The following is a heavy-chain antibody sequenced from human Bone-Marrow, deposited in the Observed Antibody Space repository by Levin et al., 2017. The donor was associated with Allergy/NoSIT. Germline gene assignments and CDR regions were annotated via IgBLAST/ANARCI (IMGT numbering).Heavy chain of an antibody. CDR3: KRANCGGECYFDSA. Sequence: SETLSLTCAISGDSVSSNNAAWSWIRQSPSRGLEWLGMTYYRSKWYNDYSVSVKSRITINPDTSKNQFSLKVSSVTPEETAVYYCKRANCGGECYFDSAWGKGTLVTVSS. J-gene: IGHJ5*02. D-gene: IGHD2-21*01. CDR2: TYYRSKWYN. CDR1: GDSVSSNNAA. V-gene: IGHV6-1*01.